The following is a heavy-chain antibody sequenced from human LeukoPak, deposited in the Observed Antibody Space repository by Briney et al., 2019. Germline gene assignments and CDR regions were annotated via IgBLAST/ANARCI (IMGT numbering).Heavy chain of an antibody. V-gene: IGHV4-61*02. J-gene: IGHJ4*02. CDR1: GGSISSGSYY. D-gene: IGHD2-15*01. CDR3: ARGLSCSGNTCYAAHFDS. CDR2: IYTSGST. Sequence: SQTLSLTCTVSGGSISSGSYYWSWIRQPAGKGLEWIGRIYTSGSTNYNPSLKSRVTISVDTSKNQFSLKLSSVTAADTAVYYCARGLSCSGNTCYAAHFDSWGQGTLVTVSS.